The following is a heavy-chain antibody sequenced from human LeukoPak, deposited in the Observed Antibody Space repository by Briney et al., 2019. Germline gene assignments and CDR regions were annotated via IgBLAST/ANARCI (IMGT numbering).Heavy chain of an antibody. CDR1: GGSISGYY. Sequence: SETLSLTCTVSGGSISGYYWSWIRQPPGKGLEWIGYVFYSGNTNYNPSLKSRVTKSVDTSKNQFSLKLSSVTAADTAVYYCARHIRPDYWGQGTLVTVSS. CDR2: VFYSGNT. J-gene: IGHJ4*02. CDR3: ARHIRPDY. V-gene: IGHV4-59*08.